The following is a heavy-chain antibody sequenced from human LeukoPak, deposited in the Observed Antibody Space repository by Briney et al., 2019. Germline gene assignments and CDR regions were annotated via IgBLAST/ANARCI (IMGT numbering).Heavy chain of an antibody. CDR2: IYSGGST. CDR3: ACATDPTHSGPFDP. V-gene: IGHV3-66*01. D-gene: IGHD1-1*01. J-gene: IGHJ5*02. Sequence: GGSLRLSCAASGFTVSSNYMSWVRQAPGKGLEWVSVIYSGGSTYYADSVKGRFTISRDNSKNTLYLQMNSLRAEDTAVYYCACATDPTHSGPFDPWGQGTLVTVSS. CDR1: GFTVSSNY.